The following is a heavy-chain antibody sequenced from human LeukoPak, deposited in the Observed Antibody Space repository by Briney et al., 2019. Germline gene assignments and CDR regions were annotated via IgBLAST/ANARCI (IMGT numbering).Heavy chain of an antibody. CDR2: INHSRST. V-gene: IGHV4-34*01. Sequence: PSETLSLTCAVYGGSFSGYYWSWIRQPPGKGLEWIGEINHSRSTNYNPSLKSRVTISVDTSKNQFSLKLSSVTAADTAVYYCARTSISFDAFDIWGQGTMVAVSS. CDR3: ARTSISFDAFDI. D-gene: IGHD3-3*02. CDR1: GGSFSGYY. J-gene: IGHJ3*02.